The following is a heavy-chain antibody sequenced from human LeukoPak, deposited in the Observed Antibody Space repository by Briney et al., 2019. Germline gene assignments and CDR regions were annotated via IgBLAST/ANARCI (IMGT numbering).Heavy chain of an antibody. Sequence: TSQTLSLTCTVSGGSISSGDYYWSWIRQPPGKGLEWIGYIYYSGSTYYNPSLKSRVTISVDTSKNQFSLKLSSVTAADTAVYYCARERGYSYGYFDYWGHGTLVTVSS. CDR2: IYYSGST. CDR1: GGSISSGDYY. CDR3: ARERGYSYGYFDY. V-gene: IGHV4-30-4*01. J-gene: IGHJ4*01. D-gene: IGHD5-18*01.